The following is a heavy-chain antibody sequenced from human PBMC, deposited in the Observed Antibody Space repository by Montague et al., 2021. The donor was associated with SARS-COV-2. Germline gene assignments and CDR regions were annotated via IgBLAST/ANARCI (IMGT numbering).Heavy chain of an antibody. Sequence: SLRLSCAASGFTFSSYTITWVRQAPGKGLEWVSGISGSVGSPYYXYSXHVRFTISRDNSKNTLYLQMNSLRAEDTAVYYCAKDRFSSGWFGGLDYWGQGTLVTVSS. CDR2: ISGSVGSP. D-gene: IGHD6-19*01. CDR3: AKDRFSSGWFGGLDY. V-gene: IGHV3-23*01. J-gene: IGHJ4*02. CDR1: GFTFSSYT.